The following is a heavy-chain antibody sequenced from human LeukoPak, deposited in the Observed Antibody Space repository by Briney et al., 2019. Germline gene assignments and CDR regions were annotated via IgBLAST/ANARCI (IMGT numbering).Heavy chain of an antibody. J-gene: IGHJ4*02. CDR1: GFTFSSYP. V-gene: IGHV3-23*01. CDR2: ISGSGGDT. CDR3: ATSSGWYPKYFDY. Sequence: GGSLRLSCAASGFTFSSYPMSWFRQAPAKGLEWVSAISGSGGDTYYADSVKGRFTISRDNSKNTLYLQMNSLRAEDTALYYCATSSGWYPKYFDYWGQGTLVTVSS. D-gene: IGHD6-19*01.